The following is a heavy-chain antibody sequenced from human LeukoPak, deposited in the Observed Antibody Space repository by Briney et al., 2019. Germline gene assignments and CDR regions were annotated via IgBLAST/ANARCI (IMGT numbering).Heavy chain of an antibody. CDR2: IRYDGSNK. Sequence: GGSLRLSCAASGFTFSSYGMHWVRQAPGKGLEWVAFIRYDGSNKYYADSVKGRFTISRDNSKNTLYLQMNSLRAEDTAVYYCAKGDYDILTGYSLDYWGQGTLVTVSS. CDR3: AKGDYDILTGYSLDY. V-gene: IGHV3-30*02. CDR1: GFTFSSYG. D-gene: IGHD3-9*01. J-gene: IGHJ4*02.